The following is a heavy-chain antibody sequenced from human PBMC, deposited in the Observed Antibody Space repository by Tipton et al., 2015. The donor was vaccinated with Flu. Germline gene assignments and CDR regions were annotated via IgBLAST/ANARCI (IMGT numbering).Heavy chain of an antibody. D-gene: IGHD3-10*02. CDR3: ARLSYYDVDLKNFYFDY. J-gene: IGHJ4*02. CDR1: SGSIRSTNYF. CDR2: IYPSGTT. Sequence: TLSLTCTVSSGSIRSTNYFCAWIRQPPGKRLELIGSIYPSGTTYYNPSLKSRFTISVDTSKSQFSLKLRSVTAADTAVYYCARLSYYDVDLKNFYFDYWGQGALVTVSS. V-gene: IGHV4-39*01.